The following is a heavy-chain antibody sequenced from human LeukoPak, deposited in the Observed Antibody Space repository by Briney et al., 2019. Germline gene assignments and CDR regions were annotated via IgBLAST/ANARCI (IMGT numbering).Heavy chain of an antibody. V-gene: IGHV4-61*02. CDR3: VREGRLTVQVPTAIRGYYYGLDV. D-gene: IGHD2-2*02. J-gene: IGHJ6*02. Sequence: PSETLSLTCSVSGASITSGSFYWSWLRQSAGKGLGWIGRVYSSGRTNYNPSLESRVTMSVDTSKNQISLKLASVTAADTAVYYCVREGRLTVQVPTAIRGYYYGLDVWGQGTTVTV. CDR1: GASITSGSFY. CDR2: VYSSGRT.